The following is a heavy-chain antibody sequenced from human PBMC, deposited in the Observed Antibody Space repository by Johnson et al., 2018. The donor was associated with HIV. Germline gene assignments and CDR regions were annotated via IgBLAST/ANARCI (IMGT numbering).Heavy chain of an antibody. V-gene: IGHV3-30-3*01. CDR3: ARGHDYGYHAFDI. CDR2: ISYDGSNK. Sequence: VQLVESGGGVVQPGRSLRLSCAASGFTFSSYAMHWVRQAPGKGLEWVAVISYDGSNKYYADSVKGRFTISRDNAKNSLYLQMNSLRAEDTAVYYCARGHDYGYHAFDIWGQGTMVTVSS. D-gene: IGHD4-17*01. J-gene: IGHJ3*02. CDR1: GFTFSSYA.